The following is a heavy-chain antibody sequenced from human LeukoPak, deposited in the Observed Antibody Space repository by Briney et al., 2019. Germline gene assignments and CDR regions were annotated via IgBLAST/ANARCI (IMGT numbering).Heavy chain of an antibody. CDR1: GFSFSIYA. D-gene: IGHD2-21*02. V-gene: IGHV3-23*01. CDR3: ARGGHDFNPFYW. Sequence: PGGSLRLSCAASGFSFSIYAMGWVRQAPGKGLEWVSSIKNGGNGPFYADSVKGRFTISRDNSKNTLFLQLSSLRAEDSAVYYCARGGHDFNPFYWWGQGTLVTVSS. J-gene: IGHJ4*02. CDR2: IKNGGNGP.